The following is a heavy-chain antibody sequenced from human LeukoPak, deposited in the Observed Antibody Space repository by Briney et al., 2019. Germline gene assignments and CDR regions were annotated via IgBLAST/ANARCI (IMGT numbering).Heavy chain of an antibody. Sequence: GGSLRLSCAASGFTFSSYWMHWVRQAPGKGLVRVSRINSDGSSTSYADSVKGRFTISRDNAKNTLYLQMNSLRAEDTAVYYCARAPLSGYSSSWLVSYWGQGTLVTVSS. D-gene: IGHD6-13*01. J-gene: IGHJ4*02. CDR1: GFTFSSYW. CDR2: INSDGSST. CDR3: ARAPLSGYSSSWLVSY. V-gene: IGHV3-74*01.